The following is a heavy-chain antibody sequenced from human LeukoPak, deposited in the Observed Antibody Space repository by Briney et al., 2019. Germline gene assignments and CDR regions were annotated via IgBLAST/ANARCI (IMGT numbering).Heavy chain of an antibody. CDR2: MNPNSGNT. CDR3: ATQPQYYDILTGSPRYYFDY. D-gene: IGHD3-9*01. CDR1: GYTFTSYD. Sequence: GASVKVSCKASGYTFTSYDINWVRQATGQGLEWMGWMNPNSGNTGYAQKFQGRVTMTRNTSISTAYMELSSLRSEDTAVYYCATQPQYYDILTGSPRYYFDYWGQGTLVTVSS. V-gene: IGHV1-8*01. J-gene: IGHJ4*02.